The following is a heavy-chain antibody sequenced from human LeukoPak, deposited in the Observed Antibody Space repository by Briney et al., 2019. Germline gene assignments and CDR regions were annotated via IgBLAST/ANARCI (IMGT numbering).Heavy chain of an antibody. D-gene: IGHD1-14*01. V-gene: IGHV4-59*01. CDR1: GGSINNYF. J-gene: IGHJ6*03. CDR3: ARFPGGAEYRHYYYMDV. Sequence: SETLSLTCTVSGGSINNYFWSWIRQPPGKGLECIAYIYYSDSTNYKPSLKSRVTVSVDTSKNQFSLKLSSVTAADTAVYYCARFPGGAEYRHYYYMDVWGTGTTVTI. CDR2: IYYSDST.